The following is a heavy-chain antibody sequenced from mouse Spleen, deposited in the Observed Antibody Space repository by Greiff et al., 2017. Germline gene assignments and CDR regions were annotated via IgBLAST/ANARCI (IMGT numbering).Heavy chain of an antibody. J-gene: IGHJ4*01. Sequence: EVMLVESGGGLVQPKGSLKLSCAASGFSFNTYAMNWVRQAPGKGLEWVARIRSKSNNYATYYADSVKDRFTISRDDSESMLYLQMNNLKTEDTAMYYCVGHYYGSSYYAMDYWGQGTSVTVSS. CDR1: GFSFNTYA. V-gene: IGHV10-1*01. CDR3: VGHYYGSSYYAMDY. CDR2: IRSKSNNYAT. D-gene: IGHD1-1*01.